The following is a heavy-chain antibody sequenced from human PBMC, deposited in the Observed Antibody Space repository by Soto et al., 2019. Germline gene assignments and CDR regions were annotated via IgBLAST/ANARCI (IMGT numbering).Heavy chain of an antibody. Sequence: PSETLSLTCTVSGGSISSGDYYWSWIRQPPGKGLEWIGYIYYSGSTYYNPSLKSRVTISVDTSKNQFSLKLSSVTAADTAVYYCARDHYGSGSYYAPWGQGTLVTVSS. D-gene: IGHD3-10*01. CDR3: ARDHYGSGSYYAP. J-gene: IGHJ5*02. CDR1: GGSISSGDYY. V-gene: IGHV4-30-4*01. CDR2: IYYSGST.